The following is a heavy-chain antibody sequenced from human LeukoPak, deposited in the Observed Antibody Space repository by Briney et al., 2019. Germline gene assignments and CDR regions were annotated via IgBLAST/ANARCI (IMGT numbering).Heavy chain of an antibody. J-gene: IGHJ5*02. CDR1: GGSISTGDYS. V-gene: IGHV4-30-2*01. CDR2: IYRTGHT. CDR3: ARGFFVRENPGSWFDP. Sequence: SQTLSLTCAVSGGSISTGDYSWNWIRQPPGKGLEWIVYIYRTGHTFYNPSLKSRVTMSVDRSKNQFSLRLTSVTAADTAVYYCARGFFVRENPGSWFDPWGQGTLVTVSP. D-gene: IGHD3-10*02.